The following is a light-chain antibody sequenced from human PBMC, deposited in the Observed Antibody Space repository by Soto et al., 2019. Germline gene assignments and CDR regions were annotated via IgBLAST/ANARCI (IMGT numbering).Light chain of an antibody. Sequence: QSVLAQPPSASGTPGQRVTISCSGSSSNIGSNTVNWYQQFPGTAPKLLIYSSNLRPSGVPDRFSGSKSGTSASLAISGLQSEDEADYYCAAWDDSLNYVFGTGTQLTVL. V-gene: IGLV1-44*01. CDR2: SSN. CDR3: AAWDDSLNYV. CDR1: SSNIGSNT. J-gene: IGLJ1*01.